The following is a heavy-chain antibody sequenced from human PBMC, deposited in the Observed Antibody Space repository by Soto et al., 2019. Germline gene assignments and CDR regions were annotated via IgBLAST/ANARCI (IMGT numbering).Heavy chain of an antibody. V-gene: IGHV4-31*03. D-gene: IGHD3-10*01. CDR3: ARAGMVRSTIDY. Sequence: QVQLQESGPGLVKPSQTLSLTCTVSGGSISSGGYYWSWIRQHPGKGLEWIGYIYYSGSTYYNPSLQSRVTISVDTSKNQFSLKLSSVTAADTAVYYCARAGMVRSTIDYWGQGTLVTVSS. CDR1: GGSISSGGYY. CDR2: IYYSGST. J-gene: IGHJ4*02.